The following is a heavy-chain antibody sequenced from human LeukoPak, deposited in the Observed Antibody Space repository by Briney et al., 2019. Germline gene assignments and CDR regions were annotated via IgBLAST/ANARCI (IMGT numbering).Heavy chain of an antibody. CDR3: STTYYYDSSEGY. Sequence: GSLRLSCAASGFTFSNAWMNWVRQAPGKGLEWVGRIKSKTDGGTTDYAAPVRGRFTISRDDSKNTLYLQMNSLKTEDTAVYYCSTTYYYDSSEGYWGQGTLVTVSS. CDR1: GFTFSNAW. J-gene: IGHJ4*02. V-gene: IGHV3-15*07. D-gene: IGHD3-22*01. CDR2: IKSKTDGGTT.